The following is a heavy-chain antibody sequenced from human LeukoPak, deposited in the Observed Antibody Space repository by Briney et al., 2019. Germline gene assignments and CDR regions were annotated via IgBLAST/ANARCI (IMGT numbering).Heavy chain of an antibody. Sequence: KPSETLSLTCAVYGGSFSGYYWSWIRQPPGKGLEWIGEINHSGSTNYNPSLKSRLTISVDTSKNQFSLRLNSVTAADTAVYYCARGGYCSGGSCTRSPWFDPWGQGTLVTVSS. D-gene: IGHD2-15*01. CDR1: GGSFSGYY. CDR2: INHSGST. CDR3: ARGGYCSGGSCTRSPWFDP. J-gene: IGHJ5*02. V-gene: IGHV4-34*01.